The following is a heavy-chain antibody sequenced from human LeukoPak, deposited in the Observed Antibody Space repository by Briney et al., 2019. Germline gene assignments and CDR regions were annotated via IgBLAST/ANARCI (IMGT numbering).Heavy chain of an antibody. J-gene: IGHJ4*02. V-gene: IGHV3-23*01. CDR3: AKVGPYCSSTSCYSDY. Sequence: GGSLRLSCAASGFTFSSYAMSWVRQAPGKGLEWVSAISGGGGSTYYADSVKGRFTISRDNSKNTLYLQMNSLRVEDTAVYYCAKVGPYCSSTSCYSDYWGQGTLVTVSS. CDR2: ISGGGGST. D-gene: IGHD2-2*01. CDR1: GFTFSSYA.